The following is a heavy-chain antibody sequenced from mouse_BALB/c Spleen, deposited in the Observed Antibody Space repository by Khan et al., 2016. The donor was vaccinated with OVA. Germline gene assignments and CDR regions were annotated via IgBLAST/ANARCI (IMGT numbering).Heavy chain of an antibody. D-gene: IGHD2-14*01. Sequence: QVQLKQSGPGLVAPSQSLSITCTVSGFSLTSYAVHWVRQPPGKGLEWLVVIWSDGTTTYNTAPKSSLSISTDNSKSQAFLKMNSLQTEDTAMYDGAAHRYDGYYAFDYWGQGTTVTVSS. CDR3: AAHRYDGYYAFDY. V-gene: IGHV2-6*02. J-gene: IGHJ4*01. CDR2: IWSDGTT. CDR1: GFSLTSYA.